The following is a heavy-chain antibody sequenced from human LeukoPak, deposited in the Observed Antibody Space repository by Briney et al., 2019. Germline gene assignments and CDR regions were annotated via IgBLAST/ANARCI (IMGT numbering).Heavy chain of an antibody. CDR2: IYSGGST. CDR3: ARNWFDP. Sequence: GGSLRLSCAASGFTVSSDYMSWVRQAPGKGLEWVSVIYSGGSTHYADSVKGRFTISRDKSKNTVYLQMNSLRFEDTAMYYCARNWFDPWGQGTLVTASS. CDR1: GFTVSSDY. J-gene: IGHJ5*02. V-gene: IGHV3-53*05.